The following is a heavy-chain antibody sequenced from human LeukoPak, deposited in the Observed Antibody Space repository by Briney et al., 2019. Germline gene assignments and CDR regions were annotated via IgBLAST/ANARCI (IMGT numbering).Heavy chain of an antibody. D-gene: IGHD6-19*01. J-gene: IGHJ4*02. CDR1: GFSFSHYA. CDR2: LTDIGDAT. Sequence: GGSLRLSCAVSGFSFSHYAMCWVRQAPGTGLEWVGSLTDIGDATYYADSVKGRLTISRDNSNSTLYLHISGLRDEDTAVYYCATPGQWPVYFDYWGPGTLVTVSS. V-gene: IGHV3-23*01. CDR3: ATPGQWPVYFDY.